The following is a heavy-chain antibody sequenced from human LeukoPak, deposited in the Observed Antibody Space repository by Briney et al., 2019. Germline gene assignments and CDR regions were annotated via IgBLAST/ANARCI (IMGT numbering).Heavy chain of an antibody. Sequence: ASVKVSCKASGYTFTDYYMHWVRQAPGLGLEWMGWINPHNGGTNYAQKLQGRVTLTRDTSISTAYMDLSRLTSDDTALYYCASNPESGTGWFDPWGQGTLVTVSS. CDR2: INPHNGGT. CDR1: GYTFTDYY. V-gene: IGHV1-2*02. CDR3: ASNPESGTGWFDP. J-gene: IGHJ5*02. D-gene: IGHD1-26*01.